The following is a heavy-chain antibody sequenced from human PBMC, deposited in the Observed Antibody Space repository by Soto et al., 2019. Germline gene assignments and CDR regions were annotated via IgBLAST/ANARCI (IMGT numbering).Heavy chain of an antibody. CDR1: GYTFTGYY. CDR2: INPNSGGT. J-gene: IGHJ6*02. D-gene: IGHD1-26*01. Sequence: ASVKVSCKASGYTFTGYYMHWVRQAPGQGLEWMGWINPNSGGTNYAQKFQGWVTMTRDTSISTAYMELSRLRSDDTAVYYCARAISPGKGSIVKGDYYYGMDVWGQGTTVTVSS. CDR3: ARAISPGKGSIVKGDYYYGMDV. V-gene: IGHV1-2*04.